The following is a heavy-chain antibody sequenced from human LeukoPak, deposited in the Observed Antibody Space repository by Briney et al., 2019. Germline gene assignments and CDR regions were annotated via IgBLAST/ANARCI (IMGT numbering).Heavy chain of an antibody. Sequence: SQTLSLTCTVSGGSISSGDYYWSWIRQPPGKGLEWIGYIYYSGSTYYNPSLKSRVTISVDTSKNQFSLKLSSVTAADTAVYYCAREGYSYGTNDYWGQGTLVTVSS. J-gene: IGHJ4*02. CDR1: GGSISSGDYY. CDR2: IYYSGST. D-gene: IGHD5-18*01. CDR3: AREGYSYGTNDY. V-gene: IGHV4-30-4*08.